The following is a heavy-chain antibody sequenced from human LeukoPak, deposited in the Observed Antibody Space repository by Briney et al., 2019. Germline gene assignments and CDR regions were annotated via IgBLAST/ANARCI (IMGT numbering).Heavy chain of an antibody. Sequence: GGPLRLSCAASGFTFSSCSMNWVRPAPGKGLEWVSSISSSSSYIYYADSVKGRFTISRDNAKNSLYLQMNSLRAADTAVYCCASDIVVVPAAPNDYWGQGTLVTVSS. J-gene: IGHJ4*02. CDR3: ASDIVVVPAAPNDY. D-gene: IGHD2-2*01. CDR2: ISSSSSYI. V-gene: IGHV3-21*01. CDR1: GFTFSSCS.